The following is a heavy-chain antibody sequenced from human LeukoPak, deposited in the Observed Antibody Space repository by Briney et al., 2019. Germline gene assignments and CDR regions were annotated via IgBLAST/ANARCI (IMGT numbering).Heavy chain of an antibody. Sequence: GGSLRLSCVASGFTFSNYAMNWVRQAPGKGLEWVSGVSGGGSSTYYADSVKGRFTISRDNAKNSLYLQMNSLRAEDTAVYYCASVSGSLHPWGQGTLVTVSS. CDR1: GFTFSNYA. J-gene: IGHJ5*02. D-gene: IGHD1-26*01. V-gene: IGHV3-23*01. CDR2: VSGGGSST. CDR3: ASVSGSLHP.